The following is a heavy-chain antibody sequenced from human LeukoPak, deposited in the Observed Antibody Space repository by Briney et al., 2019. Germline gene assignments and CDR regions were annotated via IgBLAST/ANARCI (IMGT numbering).Heavy chain of an antibody. CDR3: VRKNRDFNAAFDI. J-gene: IGHJ3*02. V-gene: IGHV3-53*01. D-gene: IGHD1-14*01. CDR1: GFTVNSNY. CDR2: LYNTGNT. Sequence: GGSLRLSCAASGFTVNSNYLSWVRQAPGKGLEWVSTLYNTGNTYYADSVKGRFSISRDNSKNTLFLQMNSLRAEDTAVYYCVRKNRDFNAAFDIWGQGTVVTVSS.